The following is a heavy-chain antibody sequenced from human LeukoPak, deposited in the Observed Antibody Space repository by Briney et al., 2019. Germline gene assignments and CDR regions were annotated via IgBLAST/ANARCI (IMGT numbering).Heavy chain of an antibody. J-gene: IGHJ4*02. CDR1: GYTFTSYG. V-gene: IGHV1-18*01. Sequence: ASVKVSFKASGYTFTSYGISWVRQAPGQGLEWMGWISADNGNTNSAQMVQGRVTLTTDTSTSTAYMELRSLRSDDTAVYYCARQVDTSMALPDYWGQGTLVTVSS. CDR2: ISADNGNT. CDR3: ARQVDTSMALPDY. D-gene: IGHD5-18*01.